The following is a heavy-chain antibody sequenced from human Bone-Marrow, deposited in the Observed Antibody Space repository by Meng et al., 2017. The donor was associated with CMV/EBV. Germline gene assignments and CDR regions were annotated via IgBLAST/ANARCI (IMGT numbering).Heavy chain of an antibody. CDR2: ISSTSSTI. J-gene: IGHJ3*02. CDR1: GFTFGTFP. Sequence: GESLKISCAASGFTFGTFPMNWVRQAPGKGLDWISYISSTSSTIYYADSVKGRFTISRDNAKNSLYLQMNSLRAEDTAVYYCAVWYDGDAFDIWGQGTMVTASS. V-gene: IGHV3-48*04. D-gene: IGHD2-8*01. CDR3: AVWYDGDAFDI.